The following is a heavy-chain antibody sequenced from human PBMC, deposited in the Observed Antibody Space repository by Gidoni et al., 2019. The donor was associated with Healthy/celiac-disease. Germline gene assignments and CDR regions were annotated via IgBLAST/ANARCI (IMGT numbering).Heavy chain of an antibody. J-gene: IGHJ6*02. D-gene: IGHD4-4*01. CDR3: ASPLLSKGDYYYYYGMDV. Sequence: EVQLVESGGGLVQPGGSLRLSCAASGFTFSSYSMNWVRQAPGKGLEWVSYISSSSSTIYYADSVKGRFTISRDNAKNSLYLQMNSLRDEDTAVYYCASPLLSKGDYYYYYGMDVWGQGTTVTVSS. CDR1: GFTFSSYS. V-gene: IGHV3-48*02. CDR2: ISSSSSTI.